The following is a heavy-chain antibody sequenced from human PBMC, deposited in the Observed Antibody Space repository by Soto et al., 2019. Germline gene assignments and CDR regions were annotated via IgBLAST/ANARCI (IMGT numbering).Heavy chain of an antibody. V-gene: IGHV3-43*01. CDR2: ISWDGGST. J-gene: IGHJ6*02. CDR3: AKDSGPYYYGMDV. CDR1: GFTFDDYT. Sequence: GGSLRLSCAASGFTFDDYTMHWVRQAPGKGLEWVSLISWDGGSTYYADSVKGRFTISRDNSKTSLYLQMNSLRTEDTALYYCAKDSGPYYYGMDVWGQGTTVTVSS. D-gene: IGHD3-10*01.